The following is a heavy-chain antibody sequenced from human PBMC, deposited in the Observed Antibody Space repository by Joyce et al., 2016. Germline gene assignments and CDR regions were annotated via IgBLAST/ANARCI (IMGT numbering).Heavy chain of an antibody. CDR2: IRRNGNHK. V-gene: IGHV3-74*01. Sequence: EVQLVESGGGLVQPGGSLRLSCAASGFTFSAYWMHWVRQGPGKGVVLVAGIRRNGNHKSYADSVRGRFTISRANAKNMMYLQINSLRPEDTAVYFCAREEAKSSSGLVDYWGQGTRVAVSA. CDR1: GFTFSAYW. CDR3: AREEAKSSSGLVDY. D-gene: IGHD6-6*01. J-gene: IGHJ4*02.